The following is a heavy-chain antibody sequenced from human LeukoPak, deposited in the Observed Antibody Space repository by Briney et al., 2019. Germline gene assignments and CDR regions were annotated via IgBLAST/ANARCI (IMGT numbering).Heavy chain of an antibody. CDR2: INPNSGGT. CDR1: GYTFTGDY. CDR3: ARVPYYYDSSGYYEASHYFDY. Sequence: ASVKVSCKASGYTFTGDYMHWVRQAPGQGLEWMGWINPNSGGTNYAQKFQGRVTMTRDTSISTAYMELSRLRSDDTAVYYCARVPYYYDSSGYYEASHYFDYWGQGTLVTVSS. V-gene: IGHV1-2*02. J-gene: IGHJ4*02. D-gene: IGHD3-22*01.